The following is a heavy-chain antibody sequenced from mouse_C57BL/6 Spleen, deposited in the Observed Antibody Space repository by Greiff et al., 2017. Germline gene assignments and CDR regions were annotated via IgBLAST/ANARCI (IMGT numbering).Heavy chain of an antibody. CDR3: ARDEGYRRYWYFDV. V-gene: IGHV5-4*01. Sequence: EVHLVESGGGLVKPGGSLKLSCAASGFTFSSYAMSWVRQTPEKRLEWVATISDGGSYTYYPDNVKGRFTISRDNAKNNLYLQMSHLKSEDTAMYYCARDEGYRRYWYFDVWGTGTTVTVSS. D-gene: IGHD2-3*01. CDR1: GFTFSSYA. CDR2: ISDGGSYT. J-gene: IGHJ1*03.